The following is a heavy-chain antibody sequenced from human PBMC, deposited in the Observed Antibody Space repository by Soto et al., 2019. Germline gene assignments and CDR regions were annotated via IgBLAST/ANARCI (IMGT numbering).Heavy chain of an antibody. V-gene: IGHV1-3*01. D-gene: IGHD6-19*01. Sequence: ASVKVSCKASGYTFTSYAMHWVRQAPGQRLEWMGWINAGNGNTKYSQKFQGRVTITRDTSASTAYMELSSLRSEDTAVYYCAREHRSTPEQWLAVKYYYYGMDVWGQGTTVTVSS. J-gene: IGHJ6*02. CDR3: AREHRSTPEQWLAVKYYYYGMDV. CDR2: INAGNGNT. CDR1: GYTFTSYA.